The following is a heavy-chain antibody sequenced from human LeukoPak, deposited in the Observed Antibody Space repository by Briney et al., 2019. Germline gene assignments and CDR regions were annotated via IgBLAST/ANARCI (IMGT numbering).Heavy chain of an antibody. D-gene: IGHD3-10*01. CDR1: GFTFSSYW. J-gene: IGHJ6*02. CDR3: AKDLISMVRGSAMDV. CDR2: INSDGSTT. V-gene: IGHV3-74*01. Sequence: PGGSLRLSCAASGFTFSSYWMHWVRQTPGKGLVWVSRINSDGSTTSYADSVKGRFTISRDDSKKTVYLQMNSLRAEDTAVYYCAKDLISMVRGSAMDVWGQGTTVTVSS.